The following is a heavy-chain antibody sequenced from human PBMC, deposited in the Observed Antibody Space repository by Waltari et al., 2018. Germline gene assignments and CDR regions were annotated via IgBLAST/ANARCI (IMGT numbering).Heavy chain of an antibody. Sequence: EVQLLESGGGLVRPGGALRPSCVASGLSFSSFICNLVRQPPGQGLEWVSSISSDSSYMHYADSVKGRFTISRDNAKNSLYLQLNSLRAEDTAVYYCATGGWGFYLGYWGQGTLVTVSS. CDR2: ISSDSSYM. CDR1: GLSFSSFI. CDR3: ATGGWGFYLGY. J-gene: IGHJ4*02. D-gene: IGHD7-27*01. V-gene: IGHV3-21*02.